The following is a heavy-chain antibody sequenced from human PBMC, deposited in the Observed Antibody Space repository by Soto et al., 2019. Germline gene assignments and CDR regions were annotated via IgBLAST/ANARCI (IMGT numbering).Heavy chain of an antibody. V-gene: IGHV3-30*18. J-gene: IGHJ4*02. D-gene: IGHD4-17*01. Sequence: GGSLRLSCAASGFTFSSYGMHWVRQAPGKGLEWVAVISYDGSNKYYADSVKGRFTISRDNSKNTLYLQMNSLRAEDTAVYYCAKLYSYGDYFDYWGQGTLVTVSS. CDR2: ISYDGSNK. CDR1: GFTFSSYG. CDR3: AKLYSYGDYFDY.